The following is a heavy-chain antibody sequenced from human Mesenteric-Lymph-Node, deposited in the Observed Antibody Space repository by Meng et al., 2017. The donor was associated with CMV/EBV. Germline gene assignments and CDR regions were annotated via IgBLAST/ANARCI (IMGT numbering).Heavy chain of an antibody. CDR3: AANPRYYYDSSGYYDSS. Sequence: GESLKISCAASGFTFSSYEMNWVRQAPGKGLEWVSYISSSGSTIYYADSVKGRFTISRDNAKNSLYLQMNSLRAEDTAVYYCAANPRYYYDSSGYYDSSWGQGTLVTVSS. D-gene: IGHD3-22*01. J-gene: IGHJ4*02. V-gene: IGHV3-48*03. CDR1: GFTFSSYE. CDR2: ISSSGSTI.